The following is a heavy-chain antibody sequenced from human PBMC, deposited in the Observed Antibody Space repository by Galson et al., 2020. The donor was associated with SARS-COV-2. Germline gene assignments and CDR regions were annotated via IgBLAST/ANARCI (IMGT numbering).Heavy chain of an antibody. CDR1: GGSISSYY. V-gene: IGHV4-59*01. J-gene: IGHJ4*02. CDR2: IYYSGST. D-gene: IGHD1-26*01. Sequence: ASETLSLTCTVSGGSISSYYWSWIRQPPGKGLEWIGYIYYSGSTKYNPSLKSRATMSVDTSKNQFSLKVTSVTAADTAVYYCARMYLSGSYTFDYWGQGTLVTVSS. CDR3: ARMYLSGSYTFDY.